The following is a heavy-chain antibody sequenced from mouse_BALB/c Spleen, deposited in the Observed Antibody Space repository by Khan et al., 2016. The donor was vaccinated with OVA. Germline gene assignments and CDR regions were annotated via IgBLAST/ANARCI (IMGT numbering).Heavy chain of an antibody. CDR3: GRGGFAY. CDR2: ISSVAYSI. V-gene: IGHV5-15*02. CDR1: GFTFIDYG. J-gene: IGHJ3*01. Sequence: EVELVESGGGLVQPGGSRKLSCAAPGFTFIDYGMAWVRQTPGKGPEWIAFISSVAYSIYYADTVTGRFPISRKNAKNTLYLEMSSLRSDVTAIYYCGRGGFAYWGQGTLVTVSA.